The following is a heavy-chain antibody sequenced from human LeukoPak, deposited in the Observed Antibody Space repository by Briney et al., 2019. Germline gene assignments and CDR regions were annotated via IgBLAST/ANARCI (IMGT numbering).Heavy chain of an antibody. Sequence: SETLSLTCTVSGGSISSYYRSWIRQPPGKGLEWIGYIYYSGSTNYNPSLKSRVTISVDTSKNQFSLKPSSVTAADTAVYYCARGLPEVSLPYYYGYYFDYWGQGTLVTVSS. CDR3: ARGLPEVSLPYYYGYYFDY. V-gene: IGHV4-59*01. CDR2: IYYSGST. J-gene: IGHJ4*02. D-gene: IGHD3-10*01. CDR1: GGSISSYY.